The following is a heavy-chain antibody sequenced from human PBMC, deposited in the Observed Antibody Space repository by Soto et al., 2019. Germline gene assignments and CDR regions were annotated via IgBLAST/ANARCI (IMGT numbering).Heavy chain of an antibody. J-gene: IGHJ4*02. D-gene: IGHD6-6*01. CDR2: VYYTGST. CDR1: GGSMSGYY. V-gene: IGHV4-59*01. Sequence: QVQLQESGPGLVKPSETLSLTCRVSGGSMSGYYWSWVRLAPGKGLEWIGYVYYTGSTNYNPSLQSRVSISGDTSNKHFSLSLSLVTAADTAVYFCARSIAVPSGHIDHWGQGIRVTISS. CDR3: ARSIAVPSGHIDH.